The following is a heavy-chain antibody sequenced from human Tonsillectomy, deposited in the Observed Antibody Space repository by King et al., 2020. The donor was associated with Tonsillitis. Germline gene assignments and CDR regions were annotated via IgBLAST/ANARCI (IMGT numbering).Heavy chain of an antibody. V-gene: IGHV4-39*01. D-gene: IGHD3-10*01. CDR3: ARHHLLWFGETPQYFDY. CDR1: GDSISSSSHY. CDR2: IYNTGST. Sequence: GGGPVGPSETLSLTCTVSGDSISSSSHYWGWIRQSPGKGLEWIGSIYNTGSTYYNPSLKSRVTISVDTSKNQFSLKLSSVTAADTAVYYCARHHLLWFGETPQYFDYWGQGTLVTVSS. J-gene: IGHJ4*02.